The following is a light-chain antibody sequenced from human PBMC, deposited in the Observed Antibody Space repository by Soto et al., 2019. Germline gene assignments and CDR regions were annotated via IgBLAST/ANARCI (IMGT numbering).Light chain of an antibody. V-gene: IGKV3-20*01. J-gene: IGKJ1*01. CDR1: QSVSSSY. Sequence: EIVLTQSPGTLSLSPGERATLSCRTSQSVSSSYLAWYQQKPGQAPRLLISGASTRATGIPDRFSGSESGTDFTRTISRLEPEDFAVYYCQQYGSSPWTFGQGTKVEIK. CDR3: QQYGSSPWT. CDR2: GAS.